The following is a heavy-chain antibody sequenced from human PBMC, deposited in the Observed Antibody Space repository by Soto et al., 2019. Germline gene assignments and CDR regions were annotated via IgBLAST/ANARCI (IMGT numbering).Heavy chain of an antibody. D-gene: IGHD3-10*01. CDR1: GFAFTGHP. J-gene: IGHJ3*02. V-gene: IGHV3-23*01. CDR3: ASRVIGSSRAFDI. Sequence: GGSLRLSRAASGFAFTGHPLSWARQAPEKGLEWVAGISDGGDLTYNADSVKGRFTISRDNSRNTLYLQMNSLRAEDTAVYYCASRVIGSSRAFDIWGQGTMVTVSS. CDR2: ISDGGDLT.